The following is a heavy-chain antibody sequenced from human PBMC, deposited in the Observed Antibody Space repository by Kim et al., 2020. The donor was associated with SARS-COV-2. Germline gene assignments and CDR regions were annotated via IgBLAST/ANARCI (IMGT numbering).Heavy chain of an antibody. CDR2: INHSGST. V-gene: IGHV4-34*01. J-gene: IGHJ3*02. Sequence: SETLSLTCAVYGGSFSGHYWNWIRQPPGKGLEWIGEINHSGSTNYNPSFKSRFTISIDTSKNQFSLRLNSVTAADTAVYFCARGRYCVGGSCPQHDAFD. CDR1: GGSFSGHY. D-gene: IGHD2-15*01. CDR3: ARGRYCVGGSCPQHDAFD.